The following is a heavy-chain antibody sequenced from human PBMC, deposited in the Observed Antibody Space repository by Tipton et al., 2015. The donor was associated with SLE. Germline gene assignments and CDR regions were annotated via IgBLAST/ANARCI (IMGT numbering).Heavy chain of an antibody. Sequence: TLSLTCSVSGGSIRSNFWIWIRQPPGKGLEWIGYIYYSGSTNYNPSLKSRVTISVDTSQNQFSLKLSSVTAADTAVYYCARINFWSAFSLFDPWGQGALVTVSS. CDR3: ARINFWSAFSLFDP. J-gene: IGHJ5*02. V-gene: IGHV4-59*01. CDR1: GGSIRSNF. D-gene: IGHD3-3*01. CDR2: IYYSGST.